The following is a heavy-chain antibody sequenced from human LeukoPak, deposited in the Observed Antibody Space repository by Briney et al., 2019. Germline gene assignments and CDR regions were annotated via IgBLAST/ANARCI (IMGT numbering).Heavy chain of an antibody. J-gene: IGHJ6*02. Sequence: PGGSLRLSCKGYGFTFSGHALHWVRQAPGKGLEWVAVISYDGSFKYYSDSVKGRFTISRDNSKNTLFLQMDSLRLEDMAVYYCAGDLYYYDRGPNSHLNYNYYGMDVWGQGTTVTVSS. CDR1: GFTFSGHA. CDR2: ISYDGSFK. D-gene: IGHD3-22*01. CDR3: AGDLYYYDRGPNSHLNYNYYGMDV. V-gene: IGHV3-30-3*01.